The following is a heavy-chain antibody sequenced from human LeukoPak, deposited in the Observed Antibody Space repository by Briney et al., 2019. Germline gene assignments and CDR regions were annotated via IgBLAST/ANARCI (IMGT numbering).Heavy chain of an antibody. J-gene: IGHJ3*02. CDR3: AKEPRDYDFWSGYYFDAFDI. CDR2: ISGSGGST. CDR1: GFTFSSYA. Sequence: PGGSLRLSCAASGFTFSSYAMSWVRQAPGKGLEWVSAISGSGGSTYYADSVKGRFTISRDNSKNTLYLQMNSLRAEDTAVYYCAKEPRDYDFWSGYYFDAFDIWGQGTMVTVSS. V-gene: IGHV3-23*01. D-gene: IGHD3-3*01.